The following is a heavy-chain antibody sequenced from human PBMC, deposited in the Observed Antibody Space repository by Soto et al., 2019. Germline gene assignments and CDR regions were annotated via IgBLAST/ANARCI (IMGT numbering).Heavy chain of an antibody. D-gene: IGHD2-2*01. V-gene: IGHV2-5*02. J-gene: IGHJ4*02. CDR1: GFSLSTRGVG. CDR3: ARGLVPAAALVYFDY. Sequence: QITLKESGPTLVKPTQTLTLTCTFSGFSLSTRGVGVGWIHQPPGKALEWLALIYWDDDKRYNPSLKSRLTITKDTSKNQVVLTLTNMDPVDTATYYCARGLVPAAALVYFDYWGQGTLVTVSS. CDR2: IYWDDDK.